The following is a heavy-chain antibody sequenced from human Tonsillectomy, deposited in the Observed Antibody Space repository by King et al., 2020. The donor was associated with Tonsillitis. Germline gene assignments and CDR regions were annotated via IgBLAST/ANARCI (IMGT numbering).Heavy chain of an antibody. CDR1: GFTFSSYS. D-gene: IGHD5-12*01. Sequence: VQLVESGGGLVKPGGSLRLSCAASGFTFSSYSMNWVRQAPGKGLEWVSSISSSSSYIYYADSVKGRFTISRDNAKNSLYLQMNSLRAEDTAVYYCAINGYSGYGYAFDIWGQGTMVTVSS. J-gene: IGHJ3*02. V-gene: IGHV3-21*01. CDR3: AINGYSGYGYAFDI. CDR2: ISSSSSYI.